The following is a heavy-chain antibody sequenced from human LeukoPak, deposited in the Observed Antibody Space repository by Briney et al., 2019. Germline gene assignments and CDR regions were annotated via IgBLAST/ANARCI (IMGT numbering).Heavy chain of an antibody. CDR2: IYYSGST. V-gene: IGHV4-59*08. CDR3: ARRMTKPGAFDI. J-gene: IGHJ3*02. CDR1: GDSISSYY. D-gene: IGHD1-14*01. Sequence: SETLSLTCTVSGDSISSYYWSWIRQPPGKGLEWIGYIYYSGSTNYNPSLKSRVTISVDTSKNQFSLKLSSVTAADTAVYYCARRMTKPGAFDIWGQGTMVTVSS.